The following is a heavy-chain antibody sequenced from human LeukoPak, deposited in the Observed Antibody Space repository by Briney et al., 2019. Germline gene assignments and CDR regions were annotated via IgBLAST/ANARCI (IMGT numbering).Heavy chain of an antibody. Sequence: SGGSLRLSCAASGVSFSSYTMSWVRQAPGPGQEWVSAISGSGGSTYYADSVTGRFTISRDNAKNTLYLQMNRLRAEDTAVYYCAKDRIPAAIVVGWFDPWGQGTLVTVSS. J-gene: IGHJ5*02. CDR1: GVSFSSYT. CDR2: ISGSGGST. D-gene: IGHD2-2*01. CDR3: AKDRIPAAIVVGWFDP. V-gene: IGHV3-23*01.